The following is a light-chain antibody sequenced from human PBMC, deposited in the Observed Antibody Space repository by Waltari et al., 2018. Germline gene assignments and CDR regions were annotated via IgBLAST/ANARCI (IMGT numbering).Light chain of an antibody. CDR3: QSYDTTLSVV. V-gene: IGLV1-40*01. CDR1: GSNIGAGYE. Sequence: QSVLTQPPSVSGAPGQRVTISCSGRGSNIGAGYEVHWYRQLPGKAPPLPIYGVNTRPPGVSDRFSGSQFDTSASLAIAGLQADDEADYYCQSYDTTLSVVFGGGTKLTVL. CDR2: GVN. J-gene: IGLJ2*01.